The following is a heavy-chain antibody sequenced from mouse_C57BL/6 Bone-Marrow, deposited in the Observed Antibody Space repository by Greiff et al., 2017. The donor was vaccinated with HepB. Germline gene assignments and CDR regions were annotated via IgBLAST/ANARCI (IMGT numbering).Heavy chain of an antibody. D-gene: IGHD2-4*01. J-gene: IGHJ1*03. Sequence: EVQLQQSGPELVKPGASVKIPCKASGYTFTDYNMDWVKQSHGKSLEWIGDINPNNGGTIYNQKFKGKATLTVDKSSSTAYMELRSLTSEDTAVYYCARKDDDYVHWYFDVWGTGTTVTVSS. CDR1: GYTFTDYN. V-gene: IGHV1-18*01. CDR2: INPNNGGT. CDR3: ARKDDDYVHWYFDV.